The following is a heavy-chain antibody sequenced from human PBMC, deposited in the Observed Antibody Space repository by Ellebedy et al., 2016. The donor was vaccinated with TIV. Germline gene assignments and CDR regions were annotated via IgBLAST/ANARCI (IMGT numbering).Heavy chain of an antibody. V-gene: IGHV3-7*03. CDR3: AKDQVGGDGRWVFDI. CDR1: GFTFSSYW. Sequence: GESLKISCAASGFTFSSYWMSWVRQAPGKGLEWVANINQDGSEKYYVDSVKGRFTISRDNAKNSLYLQMNSLRAEDTAIYYCAKDQVGGDGRWVFDIWGQGTMVTVSS. CDR2: INQDGSEK. D-gene: IGHD3-16*01. J-gene: IGHJ3*02.